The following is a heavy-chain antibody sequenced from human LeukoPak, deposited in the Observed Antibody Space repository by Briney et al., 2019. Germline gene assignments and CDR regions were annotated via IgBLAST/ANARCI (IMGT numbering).Heavy chain of an antibody. D-gene: IGHD6-13*01. CDR1: GFTFSSYS. CDR2: ISSSSSTI. J-gene: IGHJ6*03. Sequence: GGSLRLSCAASGFTFSSYSMNWVRQAPGKGLEWVSYISSSSSTIYYADSVKGRFTISRDNAKNSLYLQMNSLRDEDTAVYYCARESYSSSWSDYYYHMDVWGKGTTVTVSS. V-gene: IGHV3-48*02. CDR3: ARESYSSSWSDYYYHMDV.